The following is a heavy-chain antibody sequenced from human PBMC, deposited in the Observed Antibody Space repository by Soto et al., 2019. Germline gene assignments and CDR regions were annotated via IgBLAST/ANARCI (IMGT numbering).Heavy chain of an antibody. CDR2: INSDGSST. CDR1: GFTFSSYD. V-gene: IGHV3-74*01. J-gene: IGHJ3*02. D-gene: IGHD4-17*01. Sequence: GGSLRLSCAASGFTFSSYDMHWVRQATGKGLEWVSRINSDGSSTSYADSVKGRFTISRDNAKNTLYLQMNSLRAEDTAVYYCARDLWTTVTPGHAFDIWGQGTMVTVSS. CDR3: ARDLWTTVTPGHAFDI.